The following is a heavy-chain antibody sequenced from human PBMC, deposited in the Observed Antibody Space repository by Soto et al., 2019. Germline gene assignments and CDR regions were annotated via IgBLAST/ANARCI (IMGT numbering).Heavy chain of an antibody. CDR2: ISGSGGST. J-gene: IGHJ6*02. Sequence: HPGGSLRLSCAASGFTFSSYAMSWVRQAPGKGLEWVSAISGSGGSTYYADSVKGRFTISRNNSKKTLYLKMNSLRAEDSAVYYCAKDRVERGYYYYGMDVWGQGTTVTVSS. D-gene: IGHD1-1*01. CDR3: AKDRVERGYYYYGMDV. V-gene: IGHV3-23*01. CDR1: GFTFSSYA.